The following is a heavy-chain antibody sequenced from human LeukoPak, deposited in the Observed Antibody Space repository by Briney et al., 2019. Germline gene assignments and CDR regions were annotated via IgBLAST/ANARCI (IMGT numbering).Heavy chain of an antibody. V-gene: IGHV3-49*04. J-gene: IGHJ4*02. D-gene: IGHD2-21*01. Sequence: PGGSLRLSCTASGFTFDDYSMSWVRQAPGKGLEWVGFIKSKGYGGTAEYAASVKGRFAISRDDSKSIAYLHMNSLKTEDTAVYYCTRWTHISGNWHRDVWGQGTLVTVSS. CDR2: IKSKGYGGTA. CDR3: TRWTHISGNWHRDV. CDR1: GFTFDDYS.